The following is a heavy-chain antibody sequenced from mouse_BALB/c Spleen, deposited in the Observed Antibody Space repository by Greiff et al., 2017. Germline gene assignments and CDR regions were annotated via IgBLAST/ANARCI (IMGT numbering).Heavy chain of an antibody. V-gene: IGHV5-6-5*01. CDR2: ISSGGST. CDR1: GFTFSSYA. CDR3: ARTPYYGSSYLDY. D-gene: IGHD1-1*01. J-gene: IGHJ2*01. Sequence: EVHLVESGGGLVKPGGSLKLSCAASGFTFSSYAMSWVRQTPEKRLEWVASISSGGSTYYPDSVKGRFTISRDNARNILYLQMSSLRSEDTAMYYCARTPYYGSSYLDYWGQGTTLTVSS.